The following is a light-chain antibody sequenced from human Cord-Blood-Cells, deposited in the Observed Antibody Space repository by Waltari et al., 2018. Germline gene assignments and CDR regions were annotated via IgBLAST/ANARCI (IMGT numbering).Light chain of an antibody. V-gene: IGLV2-14*01. Sequence: QSALTQPASVSGSPGQSITISCTGTSRDVGGYNYVSWYQQHPGKAPKLMIYDVSKRASGVSNRFSGSKSGNTASLTISGLQAEDEADYYCSSYTSSSTFGVFGGGTKLTVL. CDR3: SSYTSSSTFGV. CDR2: DVS. CDR1: SRDVGGYNY. J-gene: IGLJ3*02.